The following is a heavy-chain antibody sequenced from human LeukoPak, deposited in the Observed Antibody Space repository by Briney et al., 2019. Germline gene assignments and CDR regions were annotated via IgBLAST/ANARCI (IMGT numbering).Heavy chain of an antibody. CDR1: GFTFDDYA. V-gene: IGHV3-9*01. CDR3: AKDGGTHFDH. Sequence: GGSLRLSCAASGFTFDDYAMYWVRHAPGKGLEWVSGISWNSDSIGYADSVKGRFTISRDNAKNSLYLQMNSLRAEDTAVYYCAKDGGTHFDHWGQGTLVTVSS. J-gene: IGHJ4*02. D-gene: IGHD1-26*01. CDR2: ISWNSDSI.